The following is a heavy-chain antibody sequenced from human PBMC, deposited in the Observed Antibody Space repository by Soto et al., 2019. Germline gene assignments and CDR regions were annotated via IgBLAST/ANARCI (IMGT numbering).Heavy chain of an antibody. CDR1: GGSVSSGSYY. CDR2: IYYSGST. J-gene: IGHJ3*02. V-gene: IGHV4-61*01. Sequence: SETLSLTCTVSGGSVSSGSYYWSWIRQPPGKGLEWIGYIYYSGSTNYNPSLKSRVTISVDTSKNQFSLKLSSVTAADTAVYYCARSRWSGYYDAFDIWGQGTMVTVSS. D-gene: IGHD3-3*01. CDR3: ARSRWSGYYDAFDI.